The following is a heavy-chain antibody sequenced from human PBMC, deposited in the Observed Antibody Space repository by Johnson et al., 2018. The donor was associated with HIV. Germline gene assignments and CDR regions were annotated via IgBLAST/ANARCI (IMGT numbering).Heavy chain of an antibody. CDR1: GFTFDDYG. V-gene: IGHV3-20*04. Sequence: VQLVESGGGVVRPGGSLRLSCAASGFTFDDYGMSWVRQAPGKGLEWVSGINWNGDKRGYADSVKGGFTISRDNAKNSLFLQMNGLRAEDTALYYCARDFVAFGECTAFDIWGQGTMVTVSS. CDR3: ARDFVAFGECTAFDI. J-gene: IGHJ3*02. CDR2: INWNGDKR. D-gene: IGHD3-10*01.